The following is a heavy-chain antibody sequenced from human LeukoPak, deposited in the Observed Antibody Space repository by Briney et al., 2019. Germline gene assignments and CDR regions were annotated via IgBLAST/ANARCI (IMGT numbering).Heavy chain of an antibody. V-gene: IGHV3-33*01. CDR1: GFTFSSYG. CDR3: AILSGYSLDY. Sequence: GGSLRLSCAASGFTFSSYGMHWVRQAPGKGLEWVAVIWYDGSNKYYADSVKGRFTISRDNSKNTLYLQMNSLRAGDTAVYYCAILSGYSLDYWGQGTLVTVSS. J-gene: IGHJ4*02. CDR2: IWYDGSNK. D-gene: IGHD5-18*01.